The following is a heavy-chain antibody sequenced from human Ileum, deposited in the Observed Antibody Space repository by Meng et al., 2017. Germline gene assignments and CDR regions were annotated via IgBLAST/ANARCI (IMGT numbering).Heavy chain of an antibody. CDR2: INHSGST. J-gene: IGHJ5*02. CDR1: GGSFSGYY. Sequence: VQLPQWGAGLLKPSETLSLPCAVYGGSFSGYYWSWIRQPPGKGLEWIGEINHSGSTNYNPSLKSRVTISVDTSKNQFSLKLSSVTAADTAVYYCARGGPWFDPWGQGTLVTVSS. V-gene: IGHV4-34*01. CDR3: ARGGPWFDP.